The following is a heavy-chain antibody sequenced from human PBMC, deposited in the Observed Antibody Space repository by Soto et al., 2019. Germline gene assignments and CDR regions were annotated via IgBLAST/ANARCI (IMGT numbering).Heavy chain of an antibody. D-gene: IGHD3-10*01. CDR1: GFPLSKYW. CDR3: TRVVDGSAGEFDY. CDR2: IGSDGGGT. V-gene: IGHV3-74*01. J-gene: IGHJ4*02. Sequence: WGSLRLSCSASGFPLSKYWMHWFRQAPGEGLVWVSRIGSDGGGTTYADSVKGRFTISRDNAKNTLYLQMNSLRAEDTAVYYCTRVVDGSAGEFDYWGQGTLVTRLL.